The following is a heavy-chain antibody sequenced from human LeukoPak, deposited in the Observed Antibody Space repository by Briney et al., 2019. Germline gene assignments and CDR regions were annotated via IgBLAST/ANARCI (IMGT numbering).Heavy chain of an antibody. CDR1: GFTFSSYA. J-gene: IGHJ4*02. Sequence: PGGSLRLSCAASGFTFSSYAMSWVRQAPGKGLEWVSAISGSGGSTYYADSVKGRFTISRDNSKNTLYLQMKSLRAEDTAVYYCAKSYDFWSGYYVGFDYWGQGTLVTVSS. V-gene: IGHV3-23*01. D-gene: IGHD3-3*01. CDR3: AKSYDFWSGYYVGFDY. CDR2: ISGSGGST.